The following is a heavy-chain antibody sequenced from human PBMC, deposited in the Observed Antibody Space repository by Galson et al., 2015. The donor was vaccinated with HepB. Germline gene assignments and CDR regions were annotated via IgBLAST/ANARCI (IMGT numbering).Heavy chain of an antibody. J-gene: IGHJ4*02. CDR2: IKHDGDEK. CDR1: GFTLSDYW. Sequence: SLRLSCAASGFTLSDYWMTWVRQAPGKGLECVATIKHDGDEKYYVDSVKGRFTIPRNNAKNSLYLQMHSLTTEDTAVYYCARRRGVDYWGQGTLVTVSS. V-gene: IGHV3-7*03. D-gene: IGHD3-10*01. CDR3: ARRRGVDY.